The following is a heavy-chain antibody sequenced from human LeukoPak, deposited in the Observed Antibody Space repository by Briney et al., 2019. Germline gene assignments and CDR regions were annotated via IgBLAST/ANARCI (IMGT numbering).Heavy chain of an antibody. CDR1: GFTFSSYA. CDR3: AKGHKLEWLLSTNFDY. CDR2: ISGSGGST. D-gene: IGHD3-3*01. J-gene: IGHJ4*02. Sequence: GGSLRLSCAASGFTFSSYAMSWVRQAPGKGLEWVSAISGSGGSTYYADSVTGRFTISRDNSKNTLYLQMHSLRAEDTAVYYCAKGHKLEWLLSTNFDYWGQGTLVTVSS. V-gene: IGHV3-23*01.